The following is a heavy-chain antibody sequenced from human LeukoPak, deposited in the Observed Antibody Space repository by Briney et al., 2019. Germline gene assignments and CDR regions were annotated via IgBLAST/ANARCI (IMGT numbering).Heavy chain of an antibody. V-gene: IGHV4-59*01. CDR3: ARDLGEYQMPSGGFNWFDP. J-gene: IGHJ5*02. CDR2: IYYSGST. CDR1: GGSINSYY. Sequence: SETLSLTCTVSGGSINSYYWSWIRQPPGKGLEWVGYIYYSGSTNYNPSLKSRVTISVDTSKNQFSLKLSSVTAADTAVYYCARDLGEYQMPSGGFNWFDPWGQGTLVTVSS. D-gene: IGHD2-2*01.